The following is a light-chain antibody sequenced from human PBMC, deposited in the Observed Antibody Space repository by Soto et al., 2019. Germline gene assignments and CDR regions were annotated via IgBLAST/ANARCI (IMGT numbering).Light chain of an antibody. V-gene: IGKV3-20*01. J-gene: IGKJ2*01. CDR3: HQYSSSPPYT. Sequence: EIVLTQSPGTLSLSPGERATLSCRASQSVSSRFLAWYQQKPGQAPRLLIYGASSRATGIPDRFRGSGSGTDVTLTISRLEQEDFAVYYCHQYSSSPPYTFGQGTKLEIK. CDR1: QSVSSRF. CDR2: GAS.